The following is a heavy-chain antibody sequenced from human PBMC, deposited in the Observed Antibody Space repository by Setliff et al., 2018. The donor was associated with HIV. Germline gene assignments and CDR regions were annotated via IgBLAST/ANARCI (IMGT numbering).Heavy chain of an antibody. Sequence: ASVKVSCKASGYTFTSYAMHWVRQAPGQRLEWMGWINAGNGNTKYSQKFQGRVTITRDTSASTAYMELSSLRSEDTAVYYCARDASRPRVVRGVTLPDYWGQGTLVTVSS. D-gene: IGHD3-10*01. CDR1: GYTFTSYA. J-gene: IGHJ4*02. CDR2: INAGNGNT. V-gene: IGHV1-3*01. CDR3: ARDASRPRVVRGVTLPDY.